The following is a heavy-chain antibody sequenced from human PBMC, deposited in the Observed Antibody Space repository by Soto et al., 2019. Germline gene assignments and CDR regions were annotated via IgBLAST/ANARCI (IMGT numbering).Heavy chain of an antibody. V-gene: IGHV1-18*04. J-gene: IGHJ4*02. D-gene: IGHD2-2*01. Sequence: QVRWVQSGAEVKKPGASVKVSCKPSGYIFTTYSVAWVRQAPGQGLEWMGWFKPYNGQTHYAQKFQGRVSLTAEPSTNTAYMDLRSLKSDDTAVYYCARAPQTSHFGGQGTLVTVSS. CDR2: FKPYNGQT. CDR3: ARAPQTSHF. CDR1: GYIFTTYS.